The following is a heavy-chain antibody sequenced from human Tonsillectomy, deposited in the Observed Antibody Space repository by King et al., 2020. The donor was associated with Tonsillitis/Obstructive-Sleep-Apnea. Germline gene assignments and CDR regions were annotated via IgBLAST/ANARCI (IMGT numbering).Heavy chain of an antibody. CDR3: ARGSPLTRYYYMDV. Sequence: VQLVESGAEVKKPGESLRISCKGSGYNFTNYWISWVRQMPGKGLEWMGRIDPSDSYTNYSPSFQGHVTISADKSISTAYLQGSSLKASDTAMYYCARGSPLTRYYYMDVWGKGTTVTVSS. J-gene: IGHJ6*03. CDR2: IDPSDSYT. V-gene: IGHV5-10-1*01. CDR1: GYNFTNYW. D-gene: IGHD3-10*01.